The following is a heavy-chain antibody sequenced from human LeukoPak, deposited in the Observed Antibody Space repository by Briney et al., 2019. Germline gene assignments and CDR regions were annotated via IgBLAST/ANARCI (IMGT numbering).Heavy chain of an antibody. V-gene: IGHV5-51*01. CDR2: IYPGDSDT. CDR3: ARGRSITMVRGAPGWFDP. J-gene: IGHJ5*02. D-gene: IGHD3-10*01. CDR1: GYSFTSYW. Sequence: GESLKISCKGSGYSFTSYWIGWVRQMPGKGLEWMGIIYPGDSDTRYSPSFQGQVTISADKSISTAYLQWSSLKASDTAMYYCARGRSITMVRGAPGWFDPWGQGTLVTVSS.